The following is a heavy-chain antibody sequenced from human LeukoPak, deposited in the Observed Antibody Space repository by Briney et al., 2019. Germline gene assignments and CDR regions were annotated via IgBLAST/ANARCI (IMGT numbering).Heavy chain of an antibody. CDR3: XAXXXXXXXXXXXXXXXXXXXXXXXXXXXXXXXFD. V-gene: IGHV3-23*01. CDR1: GFTFSSYA. Sequence: GGSLRLSCAASGFTFSSYAMSWVRQAPGKGLEWVSAISGSGGSRYYADSVKGRVTISRDNSKNTLYLQMNSLRAEDTAVYSGXAXXXXXXXXXXXXXXXXXXXXXXXXXXXXXXXFD. CDR2: ISGSGGSR. J-gene: IGHJ3*02.